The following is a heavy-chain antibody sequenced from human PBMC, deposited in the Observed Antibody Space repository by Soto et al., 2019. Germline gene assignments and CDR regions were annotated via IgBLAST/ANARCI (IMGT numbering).Heavy chain of an antibody. V-gene: IGHV4-4*07. D-gene: IGHD6-6*01. CDR3: AGGGKQLVHYYYYGMDV. CDR1: GGSISSYY. CDR2: IYTSGST. Sequence: SETLSLTCTVSGGSISSYYWSWIRQPAGKGLEWIGRIYTSGSTNYNPSLKSRVTMSVDTSKNQFSLKLSSVTAADTAVYYCAGGGKQLVHYYYYGMDVWGQGTTATVSS. J-gene: IGHJ6*02.